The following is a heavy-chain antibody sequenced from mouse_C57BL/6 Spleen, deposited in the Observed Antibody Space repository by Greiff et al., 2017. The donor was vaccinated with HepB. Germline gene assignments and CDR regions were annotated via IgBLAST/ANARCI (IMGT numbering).Heavy chain of an antibody. V-gene: IGHV1-64*01. CDR3: ARPVTYYAMDY. J-gene: IGHJ4*01. D-gene: IGHD2-2*01. CDR1: GYTFTSYW. Sequence: VQLQQPGAELVKPGASVKLSCKASGYTFTSYWMHWVKQRPGQGLEWIGMIHPNSGSTNYNEKFKSKATLTVDKSSSTAYMQLSSLTSEDSAVYYCARPVTYYAMDYWGQGTSVTVSS. CDR2: IHPNSGST.